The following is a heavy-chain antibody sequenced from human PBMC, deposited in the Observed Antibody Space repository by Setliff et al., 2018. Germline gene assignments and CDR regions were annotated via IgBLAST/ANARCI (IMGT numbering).Heavy chain of an antibody. CDR1: GFTFSSYW. D-gene: IGHD1-26*01. V-gene: IGHV3-74*01. J-gene: IGHJ3*02. CDR2: INTNGDST. CDR3: ARKQGGAFDI. Sequence: PGGSLRLSCAAPGFTFSSYWMHWVRQAPGKGLVWVSRINTNGDSTTNADSVKGRFTISRDNAKNTLYLQMNSLRAEDTAVYYCARKQGGAFDIWGQGAKVTVSS.